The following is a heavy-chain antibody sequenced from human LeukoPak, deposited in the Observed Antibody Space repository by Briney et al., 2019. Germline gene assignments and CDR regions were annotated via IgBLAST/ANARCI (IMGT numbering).Heavy chain of an antibody. CDR2: ISSSSSYI. CDR1: GFTFSSYS. V-gene: IGHV3-21*01. CDR3: ARGGDYYGSDY. J-gene: IGHJ4*02. Sequence: GGSLRLSCAASGFTFSSYSMNWVRQAPGKGLEWVSSISSSSSYIYYADSVKGRSTISRDNAKNSLYLQMNSLRAEDTAVYYCARGGDYYGSDYWGQGTLVTVSS. D-gene: IGHD3-10*01.